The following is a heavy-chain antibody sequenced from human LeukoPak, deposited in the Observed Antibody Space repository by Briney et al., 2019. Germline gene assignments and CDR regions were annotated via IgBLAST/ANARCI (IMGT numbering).Heavy chain of an antibody. J-gene: IGHJ6*03. CDR2: ISGSGGST. D-gene: IGHD3-3*01. Sequence: PGGSLRLSCAASGFIFSSYAMSWVRQAPGKGLEWGSTISGSGGSTYYADSVKGRFTISRDNSKNSLYLQMNSLRAEDTAVYYCARDKSRYDFWSGYEYYYYYMDVWGKGTTVTVSS. CDR3: ARDKSRYDFWSGYEYYYYYMDV. CDR1: GFIFSSYA. V-gene: IGHV3-23*01.